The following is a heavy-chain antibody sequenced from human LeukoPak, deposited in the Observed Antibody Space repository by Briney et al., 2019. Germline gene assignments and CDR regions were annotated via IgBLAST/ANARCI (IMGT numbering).Heavy chain of an antibody. CDR1: GFTFSSYS. Sequence: GGSLRLSCAASGFTFSSYSMNWVRQAPGKGLEWVSSISSSSSYIYYADSVKGRFTISRDNAKNSLYLQMNSLRAEDTAVYYCARSHQGADAFDIWGQGTMVTVS. D-gene: IGHD1-26*01. J-gene: IGHJ3*02. CDR3: ARSHQGADAFDI. CDR2: ISSSSSYI. V-gene: IGHV3-21*01.